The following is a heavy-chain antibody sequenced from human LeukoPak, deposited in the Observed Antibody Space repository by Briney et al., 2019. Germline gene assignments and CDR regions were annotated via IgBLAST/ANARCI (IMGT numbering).Heavy chain of an antibody. CDR3: ARMAGIYDSSGYLTLDY. D-gene: IGHD3-22*01. CDR2: IYTCGST. CDR1: CGSISSGSYY. J-gene: IGHJ4*02. Sequence: SQTLSLTCPVSCGSISSGSYYWRWIRQPAGKRLEWIGRIYTCGSTNYNPCLKSRVTISVDTSKNQFSLKLSSVTDADTAVYYCARMAGIYDSSGYLTLDYWGQGTLVTVSS. V-gene: IGHV4-61*02.